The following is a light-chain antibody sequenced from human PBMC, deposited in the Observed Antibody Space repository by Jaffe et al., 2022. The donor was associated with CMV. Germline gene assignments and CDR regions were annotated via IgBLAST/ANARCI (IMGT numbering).Light chain of an antibody. J-gene: IGKJ2*01. CDR1: QSLVDSDGNTY. CDR3: MQDTHWPYT. V-gene: IGKV2-30*01. Sequence: DVVMTQSPLSLPVTLGQPASISCRSSQSLVDSDGNTYLSWFQQRPGQSPRRLIYKVSNRDSGVPDRFSGSGSGTDFTLKISRVEAEDVGVYYCMQDTHWPYTFGQGTKLEIK. CDR2: KVS.